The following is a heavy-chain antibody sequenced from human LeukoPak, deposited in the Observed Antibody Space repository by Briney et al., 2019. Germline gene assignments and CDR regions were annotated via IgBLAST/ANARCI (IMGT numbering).Heavy chain of an antibody. CDR3: ARVPRLSLYYYYYYYMDV. V-gene: IGHV3-20*04. Sequence: GGSLRLSCAASGFTFDDYGMSWVRQAPGKGREWVSGINWNGGSTGYADSVKGRFTISRDNAKNSLYLQMHSLRAEDTALYYCARVPRLSLYYYYYYYMDVWGKGTRVTVSS. CDR1: GFTFDDYG. D-gene: IGHD3-16*02. CDR2: INWNGGST. J-gene: IGHJ6*03.